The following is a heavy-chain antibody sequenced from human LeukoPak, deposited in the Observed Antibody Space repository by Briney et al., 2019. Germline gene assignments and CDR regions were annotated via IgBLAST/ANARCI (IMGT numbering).Heavy chain of an antibody. V-gene: IGHV3-15*01. D-gene: IGHD1-1*01. J-gene: IGHJ4*02. CDR3: SQLSRGY. Sequence: GGSLRLSCAASGFSLSDAWTSWVRQAPGKGLECVGRLKPKTEGGTTDYTEPVNDRFSVSRDDSINTMYLEMKNLKTEDTGLYYCSQLSRGYWGQGTQVTVSS. CDR1: GFSLSDAW. CDR2: LKPKTEGGTT.